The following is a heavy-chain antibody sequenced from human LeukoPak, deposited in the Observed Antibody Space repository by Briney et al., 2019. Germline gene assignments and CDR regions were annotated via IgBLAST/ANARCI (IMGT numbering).Heavy chain of an antibody. V-gene: IGHV3-48*02. CDR2: ISSSSSTI. CDR1: GLTFSGYN. J-gene: IGHJ5*02. CDR3: ARSPFVRGVITHFAP. D-gene: IGHD3-10*01. Sequence: GGSLRLSCAASGLTFSGYNWNWVRQAPGKGLEWIGYISSSSSTIYYADSVKRRFTIVSANTRHLLELQRSVLSEDAAVVYCCARSPFVRGVITHFAPWGQGPLVRVPS.